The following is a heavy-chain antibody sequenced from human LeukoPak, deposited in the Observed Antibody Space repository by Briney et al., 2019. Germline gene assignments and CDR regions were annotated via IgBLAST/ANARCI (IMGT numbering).Heavy chain of an antibody. CDR2: ITNSGAM. Sequence: GGSLRLSCVASGFTFRSYAMIWVRLAPGKGLQYVSHITNSGAMYYADSVRDRFSIYRDNAKNSVYLQMNSLTADDTGIYYCARRASGAPESWGQGTLVTVSS. J-gene: IGHJ5*02. V-gene: IGHV3-48*01. CDR3: ARRASGAPES. D-gene: IGHD2-15*01. CDR1: GFTFRSYA.